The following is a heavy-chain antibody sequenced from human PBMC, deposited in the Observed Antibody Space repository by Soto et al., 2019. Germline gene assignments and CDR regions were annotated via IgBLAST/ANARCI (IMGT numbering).Heavy chain of an antibody. CDR1: GFTFSSYA. J-gene: IGHJ4*02. V-gene: IGHV3-23*01. Sequence: EVQVLESGGGLVQPGGSLRLSCEASGFTFSSYAMNWVRQAPGRGLEWVAGVGVHGETTYNADSVKGRFAISRDNSKNMLYLQMNSLRAEDTDVYYCAKDRCSHGSCYLYDLWGQGTLVTVSS. D-gene: IGHD2-15*01. CDR2: VGVHGETT. CDR3: AKDRCSHGSCYLYDL.